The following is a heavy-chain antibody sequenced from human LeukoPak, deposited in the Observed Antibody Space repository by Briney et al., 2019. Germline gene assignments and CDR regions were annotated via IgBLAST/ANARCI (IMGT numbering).Heavy chain of an antibody. V-gene: IGHV3-21*01. J-gene: IGHJ4*02. Sequence: PGGSLRLSCAASGFTFSSYSMNWVRQAPGKGLEWVSSISSSSSYISYADSLKGRFTISRDNAKNSLYLQMNSLRAEDTAVYYCARDFRTQLDGYSPPYSFDYWGQGTPVTVSS. D-gene: IGHD5-24*01. CDR3: ARDFRTQLDGYSPPYSFDY. CDR2: ISSSSSYI. CDR1: GFTFSSYS.